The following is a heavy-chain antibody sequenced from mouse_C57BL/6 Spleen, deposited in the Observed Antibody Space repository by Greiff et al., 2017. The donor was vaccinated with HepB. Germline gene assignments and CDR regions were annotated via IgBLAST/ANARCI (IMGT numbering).Heavy chain of an antibody. D-gene: IGHD1-1*01. CDR1: GYTFTSYG. V-gene: IGHV1-81*01. Sequence: VMLVESGAELARPGASVKLSCKASGYTFTSYGISWVKQRTGQGLEWIGEIYPRSGNTYYNEKFKGKATLTADKSSSTAYMELRSLTSEDSAVYFCASTPITTVVATDYAMDYWGQGTSVTVSS. CDR2: IYPRSGNT. J-gene: IGHJ4*01. CDR3: ASTPITTVVATDYAMDY.